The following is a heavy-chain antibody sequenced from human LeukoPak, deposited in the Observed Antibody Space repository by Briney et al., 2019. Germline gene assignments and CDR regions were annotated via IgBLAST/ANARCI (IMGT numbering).Heavy chain of an antibody. CDR2: IQNSGNS. Sequence: SETLSLTCTVSGGSISSYYWSWIRQPPGKGLEWIGYIQNSGNSNFNPSLKGRVTISLDTSKNQFSLDLNSVTAADTAMYYCARGRITIFGVITPHFDNWGQGTLVTVSS. V-gene: IGHV4-59*01. CDR3: ARGRITIFGVITPHFDN. J-gene: IGHJ4*02. CDR1: GGSISSYY. D-gene: IGHD3-3*01.